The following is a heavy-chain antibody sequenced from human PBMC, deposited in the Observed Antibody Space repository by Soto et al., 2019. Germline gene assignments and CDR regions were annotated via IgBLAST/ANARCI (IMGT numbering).Heavy chain of an antibody. CDR1: GDSITGSH. D-gene: IGHD3-16*02. V-gene: IGHV4-59*01. CDR3: ARDLSFY. CDR2: IYYSGST. J-gene: IGHJ4*02. Sequence: SETLSLTCTVSGDSITGSHWSWIRQPPGNGLEWIGYIYYSGSTNYNPSLKSRVTISVDTSKNQFSLKLSSVTAADTAVYYCARDLSFYWRQGTLVPVSS.